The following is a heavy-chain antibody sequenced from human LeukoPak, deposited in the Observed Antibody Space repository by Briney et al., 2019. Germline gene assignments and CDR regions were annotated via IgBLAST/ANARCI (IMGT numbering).Heavy chain of an antibody. CDR1: ARSLSSYH. CDR3: ARHFGLSATAADYFDY. D-gene: IGHD6-25*01. J-gene: IGHJ4*02. Sequence: SETLSLTCTLSARSLSSYHWSWIRQPPGKGLEWLGYIYYSGSTNYNPSLKSRVTISVDTSKNQFSLKLSSVTAADTAVYYCARHFGLSATAADYFDYWGQGTLVTVSS. CDR2: IYYSGST. V-gene: IGHV4-59*08.